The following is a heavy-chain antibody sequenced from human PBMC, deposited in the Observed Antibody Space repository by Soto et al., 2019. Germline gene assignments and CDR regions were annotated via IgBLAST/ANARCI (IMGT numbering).Heavy chain of an antibody. CDR1: GFSLSTSGVG. CDR2: IYWDDDK. D-gene: IGHD3-16*01. J-gene: IGHJ5*02. Sequence: QITLKESGPTLVKPTQTLTLTCTFSGFSLSTSGVGMGWIRQPPGKALEWLALIYWDDDKRYSPSLKSRLTSTKDTSKNQVVLTMTNMDPVDTATYYCAHSLYDYVWGTNWFDPWGQGTLVTVSS. V-gene: IGHV2-5*02. CDR3: AHSLYDYVWGTNWFDP.